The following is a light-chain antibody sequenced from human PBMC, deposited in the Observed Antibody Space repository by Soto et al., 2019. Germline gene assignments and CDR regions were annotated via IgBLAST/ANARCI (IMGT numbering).Light chain of an antibody. CDR3: QQYGGSPRIT. CDR1: ERLSYVY. Sequence: EIVLTHSPGTLSLSPGERATLSCMASERLSYVYLAWYQQRPGQPPRLLIYGASNRATGIPDRFSGSGSGTDFTLIINRLEPEDVAIYYCQQYGGSPRITFGQGTRLEIK. CDR2: GAS. J-gene: IGKJ5*01. V-gene: IGKV3-20*01.